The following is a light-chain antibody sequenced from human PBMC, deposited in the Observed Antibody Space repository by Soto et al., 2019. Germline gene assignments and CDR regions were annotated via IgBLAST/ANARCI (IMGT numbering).Light chain of an antibody. CDR3: QQRSKWSGT. CDR2: DTS. CDR1: QSVSSY. Sequence: EIVLTQSPATLSLSPGERATLSCRASQSVSSYFAWYQQKPGQAPRLLIYDTSNRAAGIPARFSGSGSGTDFTLTISSLEPEDFAVYYCQQRSKWSGTFGQGTKVDIK. J-gene: IGKJ1*01. V-gene: IGKV3-11*01.